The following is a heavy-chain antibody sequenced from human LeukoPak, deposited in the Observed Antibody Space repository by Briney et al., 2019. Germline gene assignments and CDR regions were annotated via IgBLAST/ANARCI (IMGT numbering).Heavy chain of an antibody. D-gene: IGHD2-2*01. J-gene: IGHJ5*02. CDR3: ARGVVPAAIQNWFDP. Sequence: HGESLKISCKGSGYSFTSYWIAWVRQMPGKGLEWMGIIYPGDSDTRYSPSFQGQVTISADKSISTAYLQWSSLKASDTAMYYCARGVVPAAIQNWFDPWGQGTLVTVSS. CDR1: GYSFTSYW. V-gene: IGHV5-51*01. CDR2: IYPGDSDT.